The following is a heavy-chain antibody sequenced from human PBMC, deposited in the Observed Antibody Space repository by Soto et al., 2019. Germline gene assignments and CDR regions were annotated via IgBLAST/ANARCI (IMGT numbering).Heavy chain of an antibody. J-gene: IGHJ6*02. D-gene: IGHD6-6*01. V-gene: IGHV3-21*01. CDR2: ISSSSSYI. Sequence: GGSLRLSCAASGFTFSSYSMNWVRQAPGKGLEWVSSISSSSSYIYYADSVKGRFTISRDNSKNTLYLQINSLRAEDTAVYYCARVQAYSSSFYSVDYYYGMDVWGQGTTVTVSS. CDR3: ARVQAYSSSFYSVDYYYGMDV. CDR1: GFTFSSYS.